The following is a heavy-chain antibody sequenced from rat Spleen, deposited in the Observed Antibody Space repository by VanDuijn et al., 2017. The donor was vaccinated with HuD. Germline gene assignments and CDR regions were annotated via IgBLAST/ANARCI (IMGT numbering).Heavy chain of an antibody. CDR2: IWTGGTT. J-gene: IGHJ4*01. V-gene: IGHV2-30*01. CDR1: GFSLTIYN. D-gene: IGHD5-1*01. Sequence: QVQLKESGPGLVQPSQTLSLTCTVAGFSLTIYNVHCVRQPPGKGLEWLGVIWTGGTTDYNSALKSRLSIRWDTSKRQVFLKMNSLQTEDTAIYYCTRAPGKGYVMDAWGQGTAVTVSS. CDR3: TRAPGKGYVMDA.